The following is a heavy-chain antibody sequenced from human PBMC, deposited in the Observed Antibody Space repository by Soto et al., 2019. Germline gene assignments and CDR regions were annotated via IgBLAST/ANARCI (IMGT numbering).Heavy chain of an antibody. V-gene: IGHV4-31*03. J-gene: IGHJ5*02. CDR2: IYNSGST. D-gene: IGHD6-13*01. Sequence: SETLSLTCTVSGGSISSGDYYWSWIRQHPGEGLEWIGYIYNSGSTDYNPSLKSRLTMSVDTAKNQFSLKLTSVTAADTAVYYCARARRYTSSWFWFDPWGQGTLVTVSS. CDR1: GGSISSGDYY. CDR3: ARARRYTSSWFWFDP.